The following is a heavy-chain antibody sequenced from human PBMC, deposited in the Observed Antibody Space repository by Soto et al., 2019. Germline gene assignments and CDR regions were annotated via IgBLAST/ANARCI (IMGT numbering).Heavy chain of an antibody. D-gene: IGHD3-9*01. V-gene: IGHV5-51*01. CDR2: IYPGDSDT. CDR3: AVFYDILTGYPYYFDY. J-gene: IGHJ4*02. CDR1: GYSFTSCW. Sequence: PGESLKISCKGSGYSFTSCWIGWVRQMPGKGLEWMGIIYPGDSDTRYSPSFQGQVTISADKSISTAYLQWSSLKASDTAMYYCAVFYDILTGYPYYFDYWGQGTLVTVSS.